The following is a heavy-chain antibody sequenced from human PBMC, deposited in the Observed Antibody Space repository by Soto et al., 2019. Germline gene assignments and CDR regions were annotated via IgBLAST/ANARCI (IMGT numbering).Heavy chain of an antibody. V-gene: IGHV4-30-2*01. CDR3: ARESTPGWFDP. Sequence: QLQLQESGSGLVKPSQTLSLTCAVSGGSISSGGYSWSWIRQPPGKGLEWIGYIYHSGSTYYNPSLKSRVTIAVDRSQNQFSVKLSSVTAADTAVYYCARESTPGWFDPWGQGTLVPVSS. J-gene: IGHJ5*02. CDR1: GGSISSGGYS. CDR2: IYHSGST.